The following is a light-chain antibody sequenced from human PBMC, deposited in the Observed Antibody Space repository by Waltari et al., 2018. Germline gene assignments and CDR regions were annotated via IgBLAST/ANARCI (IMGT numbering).Light chain of an antibody. J-gene: IGKJ1*01. V-gene: IGKV4-1*01. CDR2: WAS. Sequence: DIVMTQSPDSLAVSLGERATINCKSSQSVLYSSNNKNYVAWYQQKPGQPPKLLIYWASTRESGVPDRFSGSGSGTDFTLTISSLQAEDVAVYYGQQYYSTPPGTFGQGTKVEIK. CDR1: QSVLYSSNNKNY. CDR3: QQYYSTPPGT.